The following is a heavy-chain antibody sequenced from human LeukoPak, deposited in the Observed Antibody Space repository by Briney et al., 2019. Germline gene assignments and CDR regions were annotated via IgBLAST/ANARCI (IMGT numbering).Heavy chain of an antibody. J-gene: IGHJ3*02. D-gene: IGHD1-1*01. CDR1: GFTVSSNY. CDR2: IYSGGST. V-gene: IGHV3-53*01. CDR3: ARPGTTEYYAFDI. Sequence: GGSLRLSCAASGFTVSSNYMSWVRQPPGKGLEWVSVIYSGGSTYYADSVKGRVTISRDNSKNTLYLQMNSLRAGDTAVYYCARPGTTEYYAFDIWGQGTMVTVSS.